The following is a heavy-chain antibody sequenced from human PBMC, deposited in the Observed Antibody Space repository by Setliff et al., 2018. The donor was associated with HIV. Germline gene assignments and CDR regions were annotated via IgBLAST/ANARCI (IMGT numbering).Heavy chain of an antibody. CDR2: ISPKSGGT. CDR3: ARGFPSLGSGNPSGHYYMDV. CDR1: GYSFIGHH. Sequence: ASVKVSCKASGYSFIGHHMHWVRQAPGQGLEWMGWISPKSGGTNYVQKFQGRVTMTRDTSISTAYMVLSSLRSDDTAVYYCARGFPSLGSGNPSGHYYMDVWGKGTTVTVS. D-gene: IGHD3-10*01. V-gene: IGHV1-2*02. J-gene: IGHJ6*03.